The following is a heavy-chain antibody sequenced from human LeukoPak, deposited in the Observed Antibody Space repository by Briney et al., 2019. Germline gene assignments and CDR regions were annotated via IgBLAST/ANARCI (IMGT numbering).Heavy chain of an antibody. CDR2: IYHSGST. CDR1: GYSISSGYY. Sequence: SETLSLTCTVSGYSISSGYYWGWIRPPPGKGLEWIGSIYHSGSTYYNPSLKSRVTISVDTSKNQFSLKLSSVTAADTAVYYCARVGSTMVRSCTHWGQGTLVTVSS. J-gene: IGHJ4*02. V-gene: IGHV4-38-2*02. CDR3: ARVGSTMVRSCTH. D-gene: IGHD3-10*01.